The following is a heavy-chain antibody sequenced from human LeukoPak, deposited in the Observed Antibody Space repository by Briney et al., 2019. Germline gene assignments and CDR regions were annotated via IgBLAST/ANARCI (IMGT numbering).Heavy chain of an antibody. D-gene: IGHD5-12*01. V-gene: IGHV3-49*03. CDR3: VRYSGDADY. Sequence: PGGSLRLSCTASGFTFSDYAMSWFRQAPGKGLEWVGFIRNKAYGGTAEYAASVKGRFTISRDDSKSIAYLQMTSLKSEDTAVYYCVRYSGDADYWGQGTLVTVSS. CDR1: GFTFSDYA. J-gene: IGHJ4*02. CDR2: IRNKAYGGTA.